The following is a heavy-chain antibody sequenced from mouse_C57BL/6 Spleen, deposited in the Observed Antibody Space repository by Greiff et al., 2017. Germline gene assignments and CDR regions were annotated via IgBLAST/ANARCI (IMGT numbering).Heavy chain of an antibody. CDR2: IRNKANNHAT. V-gene: IGHV6-6*01. CDR3: TRYYYGSPWYFDV. D-gene: IGHD1-1*01. CDR1: GFTFSDAW. J-gene: IGHJ1*03. Sequence: EVKVEESGGGLVQPGGSMKLSCAASGFTFSDAWMDWVRQSPEKGLEWVAEIRNKANNHATYYAESVKGRFTISRDASKSSVYLVMNSLRAEDTGIYYCTRYYYGSPWYFDVWGTGTTVTVSS.